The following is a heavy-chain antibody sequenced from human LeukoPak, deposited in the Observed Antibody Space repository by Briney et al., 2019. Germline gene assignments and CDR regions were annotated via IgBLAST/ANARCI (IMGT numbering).Heavy chain of an antibody. CDR3: ARPEWRSSSALAFGY. CDR1: GGSISSSNW. Sequence: SETLSLTCAVSGGSISSSNWWSWVRQPPGKGLEWIGEIYHSGSTNYNPSLKSRVTISVDTSKNQFSLKLSSVTAADTAVYYCARPEWRSSSALAFGYWGQGTLVTVSS. CDR2: IYHSGST. J-gene: IGHJ4*02. D-gene: IGHD6-6*01. V-gene: IGHV4-4*02.